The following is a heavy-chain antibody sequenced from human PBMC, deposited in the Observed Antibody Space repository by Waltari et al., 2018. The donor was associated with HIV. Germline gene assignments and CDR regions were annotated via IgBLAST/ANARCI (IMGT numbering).Heavy chain of an antibody. Sequence: EVQLVESGGGLVKPGGSLKLSCEASGFTFSDYSMNWVRQAPGKGLEWVSSISSSSTYIYYADSVKGRFTISRDNAQNSLYLQMNSLRAEDTAVYFCTRFQDYYDSSGYDYWGQGTLVTVSS. V-gene: IGHV3-21*01. CDR2: ISSSSTYI. CDR3: TRFQDYYDSSGYDY. D-gene: IGHD3-22*01. CDR1: GFTFSDYS. J-gene: IGHJ4*02.